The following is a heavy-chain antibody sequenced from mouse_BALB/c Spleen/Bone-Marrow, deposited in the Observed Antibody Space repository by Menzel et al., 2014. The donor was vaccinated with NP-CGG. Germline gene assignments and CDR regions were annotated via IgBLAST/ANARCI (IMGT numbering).Heavy chain of an antibody. CDR3: ARHAYYDQTEVSFVY. CDR2: ISGGGSYT. CDR1: GFSFNSYG. D-gene: IGHD2-4*01. V-gene: IGHV5-9-2*01. J-gene: IGHJ3*01. Sequence: EVKLVESGGGLVKSGGSLKLSCAASGFSFNSYGMSWVRQTPEKRLEWVATISGGGSYTFYPDSVKGRFTISRDNAKNNLYLQLSSLRCEDTALYYCARHAYYDQTEVSFVYWGQGTLVTVSA.